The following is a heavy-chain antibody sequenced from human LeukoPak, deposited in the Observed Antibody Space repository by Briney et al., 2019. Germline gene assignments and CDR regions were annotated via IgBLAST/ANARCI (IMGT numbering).Heavy chain of an antibody. CDR2: IWYDGSNK. J-gene: IGHJ5*02. V-gene: IGHV3-33*01. D-gene: IGHD3-22*01. CDR1: GFTFNSYG. CDR3: ARSQRYTYYYDSSAKTNWFDP. Sequence: PGGSLRLSCAASGFTFNSYGIHWVRQAPGKGLEWVAFIWYDGSNKYYADSVKGRFTISRDNSKNTLYLQMNSLRAEDTAVYYCARSQRYTYYYDSSAKTNWFDPWGQGTLVTVSS.